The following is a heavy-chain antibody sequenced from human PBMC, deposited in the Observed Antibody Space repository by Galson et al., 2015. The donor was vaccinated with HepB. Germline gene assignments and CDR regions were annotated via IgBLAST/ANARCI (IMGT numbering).Heavy chain of an antibody. CDR1: GFTFGDYA. J-gene: IGHJ4*02. CDR2: ISWNSGTK. V-gene: IGHV3-9*01. D-gene: IGHD3-10*01. Sequence: SLRLSCAASGFTFGDYAMHWVRQAPGKGLEWVSSISWNSGTKGYADSVKGRSTISRDNAKNSLYLQMNSLRPEDTALYYCAKGGYYGSGGSDYWGQGTLVTVSS. CDR3: AKGGYYGSGGSDY.